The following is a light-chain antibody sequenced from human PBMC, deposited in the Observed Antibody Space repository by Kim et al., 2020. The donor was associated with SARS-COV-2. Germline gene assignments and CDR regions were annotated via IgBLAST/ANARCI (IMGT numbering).Light chain of an antibody. V-gene: IGLV2-23*02. CDR2: EVS. CDR3: CSCAGSSTFV. Sequence: QSALTQPASVSGSPGQSITISCTGTSSDVGSYNLVSWYQQHPGKAPKLMIYEVSKRHSGVSNRFSGSKSGNTASLTISGLQAEDEADYYCCSCAGSSTFVFGTGTKVTVL. CDR1: SSDVGSYNL. J-gene: IGLJ1*01.